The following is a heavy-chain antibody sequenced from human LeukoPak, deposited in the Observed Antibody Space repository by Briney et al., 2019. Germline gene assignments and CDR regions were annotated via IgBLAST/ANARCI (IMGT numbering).Heavy chain of an antibody. D-gene: IGHD3-10*01. CDR3: ARDRIRGAPDDFDY. CDR1: GFTFSNYA. CDR2: VAYDGSIA. Sequence: PGGSLRLSCAASGFTFSNYAMHWVRQAPGKGLDWVAVVAYDGSIAYYADSVRGRFTISRDDSKNTLYLQMNSLRTEDTAVYYCARDRIRGAPDDFDYWGQGTLVTVSS. V-gene: IGHV3-30*03. J-gene: IGHJ4*02.